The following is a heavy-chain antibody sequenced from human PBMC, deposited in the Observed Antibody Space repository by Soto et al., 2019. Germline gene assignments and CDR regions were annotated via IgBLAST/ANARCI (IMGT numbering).Heavy chain of an antibody. CDR1: GYTFTSYG. J-gene: IGHJ6*02. D-gene: IGHD2-2*01. CDR3: ARGGPAASYLPYYYYYGMDV. V-gene: IGHV1-18*01. CDR2: ISAYNGNT. Sequence: QVQLVQSGAEVKKPGASVKVSCKASGYTFTSYGISWVRQAPGQGLEWMGWISAYNGNTNYAQKLQGRVTMTTDTSTSTADMELRSLRSDDTAVYYCARGGPAASYLPYYYYYGMDVWGQGTTVTVSS.